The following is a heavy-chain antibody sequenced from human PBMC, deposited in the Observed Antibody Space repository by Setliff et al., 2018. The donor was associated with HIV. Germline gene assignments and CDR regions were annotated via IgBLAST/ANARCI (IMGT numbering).Heavy chain of an antibody. CDR2: ITSGGST. CDR1: GFTFSSYA. Sequence: PGGSLRLSCAASGFTFSSYAMSWVRQTPEKGLEWGSIITSGGSTYYADSAKGRFIISRDNSQNTLYLQMNSLRADDTAIYYCAKGFRPVDTALVSGPTYWGQGIRVTVSS. J-gene: IGHJ4*02. D-gene: IGHD5-18*01. V-gene: IGHV3-23*01. CDR3: AKGFRPVDTALVSGPTY.